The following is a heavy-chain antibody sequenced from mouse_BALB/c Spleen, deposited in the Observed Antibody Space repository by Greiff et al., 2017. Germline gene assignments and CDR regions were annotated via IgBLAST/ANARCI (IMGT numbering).Heavy chain of an antibody. CDR1: GYTFTSYW. CDR3: TRSYGYRYFDV. V-gene: IGHV1-69*02. Sequence: QVQLQQPGAELVRPGASVKLSCKASGYTFTSYWINWVKQRPGQGLEWIGNIYPSDSYTNYNQKFKDKATLTVDKSSSTAYMQLSSPTSEDSAVYYCTRSYGYRYFDVWGAGTTVTVSS. D-gene: IGHD1-1*01. J-gene: IGHJ1*01. CDR2: IYPSDSYT.